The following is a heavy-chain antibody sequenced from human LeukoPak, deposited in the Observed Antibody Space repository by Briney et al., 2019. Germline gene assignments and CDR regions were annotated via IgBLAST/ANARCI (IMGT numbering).Heavy chain of an antibody. V-gene: IGHV4-4*02. Sequence: SETLSLTCAVSGGSISSSNWWRWVRQPPGKGLEWIGEIYHSGSTNYNPSLKSRVTISVDKSKNQFSLKLSSVTAADTAVYYCARAPSSYASDGMDVWGQGTTVTVSS. CDR3: ARAPSSYASDGMDV. CDR2: IYHSGST. D-gene: IGHD3-16*01. J-gene: IGHJ6*02. CDR1: GGSISSSNW.